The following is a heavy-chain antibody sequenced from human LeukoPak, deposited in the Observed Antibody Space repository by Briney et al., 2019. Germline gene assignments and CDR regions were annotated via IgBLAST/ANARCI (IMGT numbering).Heavy chain of an antibody. CDR1: GFTFSSYW. V-gene: IGHV3-74*01. CDR2: INGDGRNI. Sequence: PGGSLRLSCVASGFTFSSYWMHWVRQAPRKGLVWVSRINGDGRNINYADSVRGRFTISRDNAKNTLYLQMNSLRAEDTAVYYCATDYSSGWPDLDYWGQGTLVTVSS. J-gene: IGHJ4*02. CDR3: ATDYSSGWPDLDY. D-gene: IGHD6-19*01.